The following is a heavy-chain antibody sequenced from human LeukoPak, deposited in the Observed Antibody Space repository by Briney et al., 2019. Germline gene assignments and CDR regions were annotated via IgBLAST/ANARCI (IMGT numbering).Heavy chain of an antibody. D-gene: IGHD3-10*01. Sequence: PGGSLRLSCAASGFTFNNAWMSWVRQAPGKGLEWVANIKQDGSEKYYVDSVKGRFTISRDNAKNSLYLQMNSLRAEDTAVYYCASMQGRGGYFDYWGQGTLVTVSS. J-gene: IGHJ4*02. CDR3: ASMQGRGGYFDY. CDR2: IKQDGSEK. CDR1: GFTFNNAW. V-gene: IGHV3-7*01.